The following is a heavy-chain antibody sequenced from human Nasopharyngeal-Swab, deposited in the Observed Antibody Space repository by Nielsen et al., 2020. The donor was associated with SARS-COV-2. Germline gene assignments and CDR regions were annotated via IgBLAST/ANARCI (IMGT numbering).Heavy chain of an antibody. J-gene: IGHJ5*02. CDR3: ARGSGSRRNWFDP. D-gene: IGHD3-10*01. CDR2: IYYSGST. Sequence: ESLKISCTVSGGSISSYYWSWIRQPPGKGLEWIGYIYYSGSTNYNPSLKSRVTISVDTSKNQFSLKLSSVTAADTAVYYCARGSGSRRNWFDPWGQGTLVTVSS. CDR1: GGSISSYY. V-gene: IGHV4-59*01.